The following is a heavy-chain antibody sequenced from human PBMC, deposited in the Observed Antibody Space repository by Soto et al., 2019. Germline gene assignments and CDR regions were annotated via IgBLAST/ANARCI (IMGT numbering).Heavy chain of an antibody. CDR1: GFTFSSYA. CDR3: AKENGYSSSWFEFDY. J-gene: IGHJ4*02. D-gene: IGHD6-13*01. Sequence: EVQLLESGGGLVQPGESLRLSCAASGFTFSSYAMSWVSQAPGKGLEWVSAISGSGGSTYYADSVKGRFTISRDNSKNTLYLQMNSLRAEDTAVYYCAKENGYSSSWFEFDYWGQGTLVTVSS. V-gene: IGHV3-23*01. CDR2: ISGSGGST.